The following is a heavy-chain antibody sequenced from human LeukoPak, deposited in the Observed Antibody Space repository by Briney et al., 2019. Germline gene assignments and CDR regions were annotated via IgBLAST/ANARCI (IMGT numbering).Heavy chain of an antibody. CDR2: INHSGST. CDR1: GGSFSGYY. V-gene: IGHV4-34*01. D-gene: IGHD5-12*01. Sequence: SETLSLTCAVYGGSFSGYYWSWIRQPPGKGLEWIGEINHSGSTNYNPSLKSRVTISVDTSRNQFSLKLSSVTAADTAVYYCAREATIEYFDYWGQGTLVTVSS. CDR3: AREATIEYFDY. J-gene: IGHJ4*02.